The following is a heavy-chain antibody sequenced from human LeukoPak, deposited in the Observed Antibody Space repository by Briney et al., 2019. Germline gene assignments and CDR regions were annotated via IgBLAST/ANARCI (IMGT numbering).Heavy chain of an antibody. CDR2: ISASGGST. CDR3: AKRGGFGENYFDY. Sequence: GGSLRLSCAASGFTFSSYAMSWVRQAPGKGLEWASAISASGGSTYYADSVKGRFTISRDNSKNTLYLQMNSLRAEDTAVYHCAKRGGFGENYFDYWGQGTLVTVSS. CDR1: GFTFSSYA. V-gene: IGHV3-23*01. J-gene: IGHJ4*02. D-gene: IGHD3-10*01.